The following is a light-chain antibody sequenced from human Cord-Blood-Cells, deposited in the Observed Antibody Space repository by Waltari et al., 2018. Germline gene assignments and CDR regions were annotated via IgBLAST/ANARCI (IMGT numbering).Light chain of an antibody. J-gene: IGLJ1*01. CDR2: DVS. V-gene: IGLV2-14*01. CDR3: SSYTSSSTYV. CDR1: SSDVGGDNL. Sequence: PALTHPPLVSGSPGQLLTIPCPGRSSDVGGDNLVVWYQQHPGKAPNIMINDVSKRPSGVANRFSGSKSGNTASLTISGLQAEDEADYYCSSYTSSSTYVFGTGTKVTVL.